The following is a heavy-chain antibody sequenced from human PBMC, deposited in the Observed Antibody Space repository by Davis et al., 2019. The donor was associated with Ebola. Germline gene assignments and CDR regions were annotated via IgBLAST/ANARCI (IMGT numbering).Heavy chain of an antibody. Sequence: SETLSLTCTVSGGSISSYYWSWIRQPPGKGLEWIGYIYYSGSTNYNPSLKSRVTISVDTSKNQFSLKLSSVTAADTAVYYCARSPVLIRKGSRWFDPWGQGTLVTVSS. CDR3: ARSPVLIRKGSRWFDP. CDR2: IYYSGST. CDR1: GGSISSYY. V-gene: IGHV4-59*12. J-gene: IGHJ5*02. D-gene: IGHD1-14*01.